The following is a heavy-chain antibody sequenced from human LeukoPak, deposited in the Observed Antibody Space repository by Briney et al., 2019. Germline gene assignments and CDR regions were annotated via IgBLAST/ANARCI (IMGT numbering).Heavy chain of an antibody. J-gene: IGHJ4*02. CDR2: ISYDGSNK. CDR1: GFTFSSYA. D-gene: IGHD5-24*01. Sequence: PGRSLRLSCAASGFTFSSYAMHWVRQAPGKGLEWVAVISYDGSNKYYADSVKGRFTISRDNSKNTLYLQMNSLRAEDTAVYYCAKDGPATSFYNCDYWGQGTLVTVSS. CDR3: AKDGPATSFYNCDY. V-gene: IGHV3-30-3*01.